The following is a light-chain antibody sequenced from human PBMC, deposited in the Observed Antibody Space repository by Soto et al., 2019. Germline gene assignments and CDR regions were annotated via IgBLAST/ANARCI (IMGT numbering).Light chain of an antibody. CDR3: QQRIKWPIT. J-gene: IGKJ5*01. CDR2: DAS. Sequence: EIVLTQSPGTLSLSPGERATLSCRASQSVSSSYLAWYQQKPGQAPRLLIYDASNRATGIPARFSGSGSGTDFTLTISSLEPADSAVYYCQQRIKWPITFGQGTRLEIK. CDR1: QSVSSSY. V-gene: IGKV3D-20*02.